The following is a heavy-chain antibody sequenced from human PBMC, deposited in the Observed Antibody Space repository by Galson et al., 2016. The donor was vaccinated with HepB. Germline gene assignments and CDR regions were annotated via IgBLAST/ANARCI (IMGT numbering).Heavy chain of an antibody. V-gene: IGHV3-30*05. CDR1: GVDFNNYG. CDR2: ISHDGNNK. CDR3: ASSRYRTGYGLNHAFDM. D-gene: IGHD7-27*01. J-gene: IGHJ3*02. Sequence: SLRLSCAASGVDFNNYGGHWVRQAPGKGLEWVAVISHDGNNKFYSDSVRGRFTISRDNSKNTLYLHMLSLRVEDTAVYYCASSRYRTGYGLNHAFDMWGQGTMVIVS.